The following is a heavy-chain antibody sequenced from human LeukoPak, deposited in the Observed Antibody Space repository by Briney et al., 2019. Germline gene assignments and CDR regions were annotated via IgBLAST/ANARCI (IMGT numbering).Heavy chain of an antibody. CDR2: IHYTGST. CDR3: ARVLPGYSGGDDAFDI. CDR1: SASMISDY. Sequence: SETLSLTCTVASASMISDYWTWVRQPPGKGLEWIGDIHYTGSTNYNPSFKSRLTISVDTSTNQFSLRLNLVTAPDTAVYYFARVLPGYSGGDDAFDIWGPGIQVIVSS. D-gene: IGHD2-21*01. V-gene: IGHV4-59*01. J-gene: IGHJ3*02.